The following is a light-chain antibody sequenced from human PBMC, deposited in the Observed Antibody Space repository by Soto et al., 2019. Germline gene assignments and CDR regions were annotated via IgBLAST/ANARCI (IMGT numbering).Light chain of an antibody. J-gene: IGKJ2*01. CDR3: QQANSFPYT. CDR1: QDISSW. Sequence: DIQMTQSPSSVSASVGDRVTITCRASQDISSWLAWYQQKPGKAPKLLMYSASTLLSGVPSRLSGSGSGTDFTLTISSLQPEDFATYYCQQANSFPYTFGQGTKLEIK. V-gene: IGKV1-12*01. CDR2: SAS.